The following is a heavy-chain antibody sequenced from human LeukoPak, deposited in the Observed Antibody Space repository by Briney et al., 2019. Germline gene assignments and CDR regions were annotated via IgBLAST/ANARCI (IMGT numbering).Heavy chain of an antibody. CDR3: AGDLLRVSRPNCRYS. V-gene: IGHV1-69*15. D-gene: IGHD2-2*01. CDR1: GGTLRKYS. CDR2: IIPMLGAA. Sequence: GAAVKASCKASGGTLRKYSIGWVRQGPGQGLEWSGRIIPMLGAANYGQKFEGRVPITADESTSTAYMEPSSLGPEDTAVYYCAGDLLRVSRPNCRYSWGQGTLVTVSS. J-gene: IGHJ4*02.